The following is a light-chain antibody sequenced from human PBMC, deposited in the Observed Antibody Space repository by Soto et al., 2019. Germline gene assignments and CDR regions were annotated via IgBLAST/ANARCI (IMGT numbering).Light chain of an antibody. Sequence: IVLTLKRGNVSLSGGERGTRSWRASQSVSNNYLAWYQQKPGQAPRLLIYAASSRATGIPDRFSGSGSGTGFTLTCSGLQSEDVSIYFCQHYNFWPRSFGQGTKVDIK. CDR2: AAS. CDR1: QSVSNNY. J-gene: IGKJ2*01. CDR3: QHYNFWPRS. V-gene: IGKV3-20*01.